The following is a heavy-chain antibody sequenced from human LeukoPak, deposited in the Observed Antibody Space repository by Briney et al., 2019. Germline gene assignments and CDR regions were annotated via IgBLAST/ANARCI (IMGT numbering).Heavy chain of an antibody. CDR1: GFTFSNYG. J-gene: IGHJ4*02. CDR2: ISHDGSNK. V-gene: IGHV3-30*18. D-gene: IGHD3-22*01. Sequence: GGSLRLSCAASGFTFSNYGMHWVRQAPGKGLEWVAAISHDGSNKYYADSVKGRFTISRDNSKNTLYLQLNSLRAEDTAVYYCAKDNYYETSAFVDCWGQGTLVTVSS. CDR3: AKDNYYETSAFVDC.